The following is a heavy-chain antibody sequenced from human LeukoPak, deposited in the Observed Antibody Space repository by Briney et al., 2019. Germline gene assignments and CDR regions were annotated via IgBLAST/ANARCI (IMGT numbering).Heavy chain of an antibody. CDR1: GYSISSGYY. Sequence: PSETLSLTCTVSGYSISSGYYWGWIRQPPGKGLEWIGSIYHSGSTYYNPSLKSRVTISVDTSKNQFSLKLSSVTAADTAVYYCARDPLSKDYYDSSGSLSDAFDIWGQGTMVTVSS. D-gene: IGHD3-22*01. J-gene: IGHJ3*02. V-gene: IGHV4-38-2*02. CDR3: ARDPLSKDYYDSSGSLSDAFDI. CDR2: IYHSGST.